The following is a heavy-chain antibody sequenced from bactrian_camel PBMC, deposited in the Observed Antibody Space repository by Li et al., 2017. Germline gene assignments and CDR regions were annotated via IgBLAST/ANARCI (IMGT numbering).Heavy chain of an antibody. CDR2: IDSDGIA. Sequence: DVQLVESGGGSVQAGGSLRLSCAASGYTLGSYCMAWFRQAPGKEREGVTAIDSDGIASYADSVKGRFIISRDNDENTVYLQMNRLQPEDTGVYYCANVPPTSLAVGLGARGQGTQVTVS. V-gene: IGHV3S10*01. J-gene: IGHJ4*01. CDR1: GYTLGSYC. D-gene: IGHD5*01.